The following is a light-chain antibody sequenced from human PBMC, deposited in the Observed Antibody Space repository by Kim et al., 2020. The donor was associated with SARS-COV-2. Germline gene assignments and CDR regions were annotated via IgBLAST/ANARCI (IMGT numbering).Light chain of an antibody. CDR1: SLRSYY. Sequence: SSELTQDPAVSVALVQTVRITCQGDSLRSYYATWYQQKPRQAPVLVIYGRNNRPSGIPDRFSGSTSGNTASLTISGAQAEDEADFYCQSRNSGGNVVFGGGTKLTVL. V-gene: IGLV3-19*01. J-gene: IGLJ2*01. CDR3: QSRNSGGNVV. CDR2: GRN.